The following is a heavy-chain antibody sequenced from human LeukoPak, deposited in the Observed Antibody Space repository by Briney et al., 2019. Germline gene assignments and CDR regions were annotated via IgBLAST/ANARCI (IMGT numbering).Heavy chain of an antibody. V-gene: IGHV3-48*03. CDR1: GFTFSSYN. CDR2: ISSRASAV. CDR3: ASSLTVVRGDY. D-gene: IGHD3-10*01. J-gene: IGHJ4*02. Sequence: PGGSLRLSCAASGFTFSSYNMHWVRQAPGKGLEWVSYISSRASAVYYADSVKGRFTISRDNAKNSLYLQMDSLRAEDTAVYYCASSLTVVRGDYWGQGTLVTVSS.